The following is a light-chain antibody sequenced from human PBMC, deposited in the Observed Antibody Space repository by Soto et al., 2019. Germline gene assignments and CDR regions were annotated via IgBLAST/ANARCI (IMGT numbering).Light chain of an antibody. CDR3: CSYAGSSTFDV. CDR2: EGS. V-gene: IGLV2-23*01. J-gene: IGLJ1*01. CDR1: SSDVGSYNL. Sequence: QSVLAQPASVSGSPGQSITISCTGTSSDVGSYNLVSWYQQHPGKAPKLMIYEGSKRPSGVSNRFSGSKSGNTASLTISGLQAEVEADYYCCSYAGSSTFDVVGTVTKVTV.